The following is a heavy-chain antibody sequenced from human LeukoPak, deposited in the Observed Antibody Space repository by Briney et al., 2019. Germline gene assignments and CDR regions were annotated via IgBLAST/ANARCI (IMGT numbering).Heavy chain of an antibody. CDR1: VFTFSSHG. V-gene: IGHV3-7*03. CDR2: IKSYGSEQ. CDR3: ARDDVRDFGGPSDY. J-gene: IGHJ4*02. D-gene: IGHD4/OR15-4a*01. Sequence: GGSLRLSCAASVFTFSSHGMNWVRQAPGRGLKWVANIKSYGSEQCYFDSVKRRFTISRDKDKNSLYLQMNLLTTADTAVYFCARDDVRDFGGPSDYWGQGTLVTVSS.